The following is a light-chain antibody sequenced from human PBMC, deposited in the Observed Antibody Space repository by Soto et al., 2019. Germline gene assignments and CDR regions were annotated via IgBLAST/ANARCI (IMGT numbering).Light chain of an antibody. Sequence: DIQMTQSPPALSASVGDRVTITCRASQSINVWMAWYQQKPGKAPKLLIYRASSLESGVPSRFSGSGSGTEFTLTISSLQADDFATYFCQQYHSYPLTFAGGTKVDIK. CDR3: QQYHSYPLT. J-gene: IGKJ4*01. CDR2: RAS. V-gene: IGKV1-5*03. CDR1: QSINVW.